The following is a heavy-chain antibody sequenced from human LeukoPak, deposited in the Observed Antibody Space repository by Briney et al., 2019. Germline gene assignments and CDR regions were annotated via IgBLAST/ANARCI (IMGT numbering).Heavy chain of an antibody. D-gene: IGHD3-10*01. CDR1: GYTFTTYY. Sequence: ASVKVSCKASGYTFTTYYMHWVRQAPGQGLEWMGLINPSGGSTSYAQKFQGRVTMTRDTSTSTVFMEVSSLRSEDTAVYYCARDRHGSGTYSYYGMDVWGQGTTVTVSS. V-gene: IGHV1-46*01. CDR3: ARDRHGSGTYSYYGMDV. CDR2: INPSGGST. J-gene: IGHJ6*02.